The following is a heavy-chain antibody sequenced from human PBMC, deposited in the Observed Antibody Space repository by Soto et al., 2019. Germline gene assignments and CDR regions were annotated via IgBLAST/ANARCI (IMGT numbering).Heavy chain of an antibody. Sequence: GGSLRLSCAASGFSFTSYTMNWVRQAPGKGLEWVASISAGGRSIYYADSLKGRSTVSRDNAKSSLYLQMNSLRAEDTAVHYCARSTPGNPFDIWGQGTMVTVSS. V-gene: IGHV3-21*01. CDR3: ARSTPGNPFDI. J-gene: IGHJ3*02. CDR1: GFSFTSYT. CDR2: ISAGGRSI. D-gene: IGHD3-10*01.